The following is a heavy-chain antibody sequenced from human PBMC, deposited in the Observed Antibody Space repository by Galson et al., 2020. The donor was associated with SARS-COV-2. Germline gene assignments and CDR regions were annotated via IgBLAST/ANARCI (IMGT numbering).Heavy chain of an antibody. V-gene: IGHV4-31*03. J-gene: IGHJ5*02. Sequence: TLSLTCTVSGGSISSGGYYWSWIRQHPGKGLEWIGYIYYSGSTYYNPSLKSRVTISVDTSKNQFSLKLSSVTAADTAVYYCARLASLYCSSTSCYEGWFDPWGQGTLVTVSS. D-gene: IGHD2-2*01. CDR2: IYYSGST. CDR1: GGSISSGGYY. CDR3: ARLASLYCSSTSCYEGWFDP.